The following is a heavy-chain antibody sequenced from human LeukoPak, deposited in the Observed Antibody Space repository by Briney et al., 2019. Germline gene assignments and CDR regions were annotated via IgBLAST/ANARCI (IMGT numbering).Heavy chain of an antibody. Sequence: SETLSLTCSVSGGSISRNSYYWGWIRQPPGKGLEWIGTIYYTGSTYNNPSLKTRVTISVDTSKNQFSLKLTSVTAADTAVYYCAKVATDYYYYYMDVWGKGTTVTISS. CDR3: AKVATDYYYYYMDV. CDR2: IYYTGST. V-gene: IGHV4-39*01. D-gene: IGHD2-15*01. CDR1: GGSISRNSYY. J-gene: IGHJ6*03.